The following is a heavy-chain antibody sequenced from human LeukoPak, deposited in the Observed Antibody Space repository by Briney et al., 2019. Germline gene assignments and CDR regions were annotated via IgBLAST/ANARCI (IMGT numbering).Heavy chain of an antibody. CDR3: AREGSDSPPAYYYYYYMDV. D-gene: IGHD3-10*01. CDR2: INTDGSST. V-gene: IGHV3-74*01. CDR1: GFTFSSYW. Sequence: PGGSLRLSCAASGFTFSSYWMHWVRQAPGKGLVWVSRINTDGSSTSYADSVKGRFTISRDNAKNTLYLQMNSLRAEDTAVYYCAREGSDSPPAYYYYYYMDVWGKGTTVTVSS. J-gene: IGHJ6*03.